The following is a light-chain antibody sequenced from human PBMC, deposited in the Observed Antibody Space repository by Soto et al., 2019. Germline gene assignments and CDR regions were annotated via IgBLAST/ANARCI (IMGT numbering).Light chain of an antibody. CDR3: QQYNTYPWT. Sequence: DIQITQSPSTLSACLGDRVVITCRASESISSWLAWYQQKPGKAPKLLIYDVSSLESGVPSRFSGSGSGTEFTLTISSLQPDDFATYFCQQYNTYPWTFGQGTKVDIK. CDR2: DVS. J-gene: IGKJ1*01. V-gene: IGKV1-5*01. CDR1: ESISSW.